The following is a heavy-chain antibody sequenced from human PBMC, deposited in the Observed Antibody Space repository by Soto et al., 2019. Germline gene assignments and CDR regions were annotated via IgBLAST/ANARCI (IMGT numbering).Heavy chain of an antibody. J-gene: IGHJ4*02. Sequence: EVQVVESGGGLVKPGGSLRLSCAVSGFTFSTCTMNWVRQAPGKGLEWVASISSSDSTYYADSVEGRFTISRDNARNSLYRQMSSLRAEDTAVYYCSREVQPVVRREYDYWGQGTLVTVSS. V-gene: IGHV3-21*01. D-gene: IGHD1-1*01. CDR2: ISSSDST. CDR1: GFTFSTCT. CDR3: SREVQPVVRREYDY.